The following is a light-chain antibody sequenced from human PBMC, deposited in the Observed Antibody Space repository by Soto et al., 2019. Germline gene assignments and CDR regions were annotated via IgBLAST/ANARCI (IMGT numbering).Light chain of an antibody. CDR2: KSS. V-gene: IGKV1-5*03. CDR1: QSISSW. Sequence: DIQMTQSPSTLSASVGDRVTITCRACQSISSWLAWYQQKPGKATKLMIYKSSSLDSEVPSRFRGNRSGTEFPLPISSLRPDDFATYYCHQYNSYPYTVGQGTRLEIK. CDR3: HQYNSYPYT. J-gene: IGKJ2*01.